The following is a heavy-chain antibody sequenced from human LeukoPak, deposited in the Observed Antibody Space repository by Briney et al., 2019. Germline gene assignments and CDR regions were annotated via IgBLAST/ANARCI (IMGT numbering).Heavy chain of an antibody. Sequence: PWGSLRLSCAGFGFTFNSYSMNWVRQAPGKGLEWVSYISTTSSFIYYADSMKGRFTISRDNAKNSLYLQMNSLRAEDTAVYYCAKDIPLWFGELPYYFDYWGQGTLVTVSS. CDR3: AKDIPLWFGELPYYFDY. D-gene: IGHD3-10*01. CDR2: ISTTSSFI. J-gene: IGHJ4*02. CDR1: GFTFNSYS. V-gene: IGHV3-21*04.